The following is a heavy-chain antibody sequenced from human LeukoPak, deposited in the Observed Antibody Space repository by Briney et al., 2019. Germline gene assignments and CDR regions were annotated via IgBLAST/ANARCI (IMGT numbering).Heavy chain of an antibody. CDR2: IYYSGST. J-gene: IGHJ4*02. CDR3: ARPVSAYCGGDCSDY. V-gene: IGHV4-39*01. CDR1: GGSISSSSYY. Sequence: SETLSLTCTVSGGSISSSSYYWGWIRQPPGKGLEWIGSIYYSGSTYYNPSLKSRVTIAVDTSKNQFSLKLSSVTAADTAVYYCARPVSAYCGGDCSDYWGQGTLVTVSS. D-gene: IGHD2-21*01.